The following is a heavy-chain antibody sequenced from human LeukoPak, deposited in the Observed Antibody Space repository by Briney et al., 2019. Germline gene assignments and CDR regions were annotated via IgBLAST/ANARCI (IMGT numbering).Heavy chain of an antibody. CDR3: ASGSIDY. J-gene: IGHJ4*02. CDR2: ISSSSSYI. Sequence: GGSLRLSCAASGFTFSSYGIHWVRQAPGKGLEWASSISSSSSYIYYADSVKGRFTISRDNAKNSLYLQMNSLRAEDTAVYYCASGSIDYWGQGTLVTVSS. CDR1: GFTFSSYG. D-gene: IGHD3-10*01. V-gene: IGHV3-21*01.